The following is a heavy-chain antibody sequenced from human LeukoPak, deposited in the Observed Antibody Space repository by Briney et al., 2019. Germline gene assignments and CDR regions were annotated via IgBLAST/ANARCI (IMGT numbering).Heavy chain of an antibody. V-gene: IGHV1-8*01. D-gene: IGHD6-6*01. J-gene: IGHJ5*02. Sequence: ASVKVSCKASGYTFTSYDIDWVRQATGQGLKWMGWMNPNSGNTGYAQKFQGRVSMTWNTSISTAYMELSSLKSEDTAVYYCAKIGAAARRTPNPRWFDPWGQGTLVTVSS. CDR3: AKIGAAARRTPNPRWFDP. CDR2: MNPNSGNT. CDR1: GYTFTSYD.